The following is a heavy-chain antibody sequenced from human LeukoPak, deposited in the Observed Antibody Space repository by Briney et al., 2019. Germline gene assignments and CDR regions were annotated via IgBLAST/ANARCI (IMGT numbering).Heavy chain of an antibody. V-gene: IGHV4-59*01. D-gene: IGHD6-13*01. CDR3: ARRGDIAAAGTLYYFDY. CDR2: IYYTGST. J-gene: IGHJ4*02. CDR1: GASISSYY. Sequence: SETLSLTCTVSGASISSYYWSWIRLPPGKGLQWIGHIYYTGSTNYHPSLKSRVTMSVHTSKNQFSLNLNSVTAADTAVYYCARRGDIAAAGTLYYFDYWGQGTLVTVSS.